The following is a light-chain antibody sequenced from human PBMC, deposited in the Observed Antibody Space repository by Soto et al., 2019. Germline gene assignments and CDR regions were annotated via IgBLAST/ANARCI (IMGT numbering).Light chain of an antibody. CDR3: QSYDSSLSGSV. CDR2: GNS. CDR1: SSNIGAGYD. Sequence: QSVLTQPPSVSGAPGQRVTISCTGSSSNIGAGYDVHWYQQLPGTAPKLLIYGNSNRPSGVPDRFSGSKSGTSASLAITGLQAEDEADYYCQSYDSSLSGSVFGGGTKVHRP. J-gene: IGLJ2*01. V-gene: IGLV1-40*01.